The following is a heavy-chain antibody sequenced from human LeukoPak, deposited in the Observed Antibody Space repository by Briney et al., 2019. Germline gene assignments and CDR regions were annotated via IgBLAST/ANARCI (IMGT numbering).Heavy chain of an antibody. CDR3: ARDSGMVRGTVDY. V-gene: IGHV1-2*02. J-gene: IGHJ4*02. D-gene: IGHD3-10*01. Sequence: ASVKVSCKASGYSFTDNYIHWVRQAPGQGLEWMGGINPNSGGATYAQQFQGRVTMTRDTSTSTVYMELSSLRSEDTAVYYCARDSGMVRGTVDYWGQGTLVTVSS. CDR2: INPNSGGA. CDR1: GYSFTDNY.